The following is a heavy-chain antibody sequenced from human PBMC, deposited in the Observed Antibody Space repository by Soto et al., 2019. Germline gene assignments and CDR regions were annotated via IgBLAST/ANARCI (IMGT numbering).Heavy chain of an antibody. Sequence: QVQLVQSGAEVQKPGSSVKVSCKASGGTFSSYAISWVRQAPGQGLEWMGGIIPIFGTANYAQKFQGRVTITADESTSTAYMELSSLRSEDTAVYYCARARGYSSGRDYYYYGMDVWGQGTTVTVSS. CDR1: GGTFSSYA. CDR3: ARARGYSSGRDYYYYGMDV. V-gene: IGHV1-69*01. J-gene: IGHJ6*02. CDR2: IIPIFGTA. D-gene: IGHD6-19*01.